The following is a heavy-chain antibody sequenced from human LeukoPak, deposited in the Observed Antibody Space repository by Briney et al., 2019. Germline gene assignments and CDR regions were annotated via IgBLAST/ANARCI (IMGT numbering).Heavy chain of an antibody. D-gene: IGHD2-2*01. Sequence: GISWNSGSIGYADSVKGRFTISRDNAKNSLYLQMNSLRAEDTALYYCAKSGCSSTSCSVDYWGQGTLVTVSS. V-gene: IGHV3-9*01. CDR2: ISWNSGSI. J-gene: IGHJ4*02. CDR3: AKSGCSSTSCSVDY.